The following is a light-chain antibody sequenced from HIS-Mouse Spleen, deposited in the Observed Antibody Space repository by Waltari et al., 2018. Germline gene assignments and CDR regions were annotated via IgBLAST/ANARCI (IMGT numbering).Light chain of an antibody. J-gene: IGLJ2*01. V-gene: IGLV3-1*01. CDR1: KLGDKY. CDR3: QAWDSSYSV. CDR2: PDS. Sequence: SYELTQPPSVSVSPGQTASITCSGDKLGDKYASWYQQKPGQSPVLVIYPDSKRPSGIHERLSGSNSGNTATLTISGTQAMDEADYYCQAWDSSYSVFGGGTKLTVL.